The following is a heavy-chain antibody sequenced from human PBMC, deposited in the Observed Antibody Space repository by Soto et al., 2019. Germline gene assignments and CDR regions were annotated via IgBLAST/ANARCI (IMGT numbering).Heavy chain of an antibody. CDR1: GGTFNSYS. V-gene: IGHV1-69*01. CDR2: IIPIFGSP. CDR3: AKVGGVAAASFAS. J-gene: IGHJ4*02. Sequence: QVQLVQSGAGVTKPGSSVKVSCKASGGTFNSYSINWVRQAPGQGLEWMGGIIPIFGSPNYAQNFQGRVTITADESTSTAYMALSSLRFEDTAVYYCAKVGGVAAASFASWGQGTLVTVSS. D-gene: IGHD3-16*01.